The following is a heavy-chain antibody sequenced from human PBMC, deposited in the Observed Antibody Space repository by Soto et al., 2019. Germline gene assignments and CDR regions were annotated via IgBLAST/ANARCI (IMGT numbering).Heavy chain of an antibody. D-gene: IGHD1-26*01. V-gene: IGHV5-51*01. J-gene: IGHJ3*01. CDR1: GYRFTSYW. Sequence: PGESLKISCRTSGYRFTSYWIAWVRQMPGKGLEWMGIIFPSDSDTRYSPSFQGQVTISADRSTSTVFLQWASLKASDTAVYFCARPYSGGPNDPFDVWGQGTMVTVSS. CDR3: ARPYSGGPNDPFDV. CDR2: IFPSDSDT.